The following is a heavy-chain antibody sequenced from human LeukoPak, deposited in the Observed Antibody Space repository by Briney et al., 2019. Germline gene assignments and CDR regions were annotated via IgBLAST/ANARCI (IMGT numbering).Heavy chain of an antibody. J-gene: IGHJ4*02. CDR1: RFTFGSYA. V-gene: IGHV3-23*01. CDR2: ISGSGGST. Sequence: GGSLRLSCAASRFTFGSYAMSWVRQAPGKGLEWVSGISGSGGSTYYADSVKGWFTISRDNSKNTLYLQMNSLRAEDTAVYYCAKSGYSSGWPYYFDFWGQGTLVTVSS. D-gene: IGHD6-19*01. CDR3: AKSGYSSGWPYYFDF.